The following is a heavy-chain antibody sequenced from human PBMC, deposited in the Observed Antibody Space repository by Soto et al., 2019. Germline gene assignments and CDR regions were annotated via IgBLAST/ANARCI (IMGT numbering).Heavy chain of an antibody. V-gene: IGHV4-30-4*01. J-gene: IGHJ4*02. D-gene: IGHD5-18*01. CDR1: GGSISSGDYY. Sequence: QVQLQESGPGLVKPSQTLSLTCTVSGGSISSGDYYWSWIRQPPGKGLEWIGYIYYSGSTYYNPSLKSRVTISVDTSQNQFSLKLSSVTAADTAVYYCARSAATAMDLGGYWGQGTLVTVSS. CDR3: ARSAATAMDLGGY. CDR2: IYYSGST.